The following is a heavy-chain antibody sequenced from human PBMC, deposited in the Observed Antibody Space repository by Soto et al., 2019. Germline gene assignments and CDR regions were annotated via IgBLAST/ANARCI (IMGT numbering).Heavy chain of an antibody. D-gene: IGHD5-12*01. CDR2: IYYSGST. J-gene: IGHJ4*02. Sequence: SLTCTGCGGSMSSYYWSWIRQPPGKGLEWIGYIYYSGSTNYNPSLKSRVTISVDTSKDQFSLKLSSVTAADTAVYYCARHGGLLRSYDYWGQGTLVTVSS. V-gene: IGHV4-59*08. CDR1: GGSMSSYY. CDR3: ARHGGLLRSYDY.